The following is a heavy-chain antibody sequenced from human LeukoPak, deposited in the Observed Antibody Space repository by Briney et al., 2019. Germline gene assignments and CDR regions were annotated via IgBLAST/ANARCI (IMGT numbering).Heavy chain of an antibody. CDR1: GGSISTSSYY. CDR2: IDYSGST. CDR3: ARRNDFDI. Sequence: PSETLSLTCTVSGGSISTSSYYWGWIRQPPGKGLEWIGTIDYSGSTYYNPSLKSRATISADTSKNQFSLKLTSVTAADTAIYYCARRNDFDIWGQGTMVTASS. J-gene: IGHJ3*02. V-gene: IGHV4-39*07.